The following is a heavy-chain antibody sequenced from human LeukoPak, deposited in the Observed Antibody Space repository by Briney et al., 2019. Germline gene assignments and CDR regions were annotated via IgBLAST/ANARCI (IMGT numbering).Heavy chain of an antibody. V-gene: IGHV1-2*06. Sequence: GASVKVSCKASGYTFTGYYMHWVRQAPGQGLEWMGRINPNSGGTNYAQKFQGRVTMTRDTSTSTAYMELSRLRSDDTAVYYCARGASYCTNGVCYKSYYYMDVWGKGTTVTVSS. CDR2: INPNSGGT. J-gene: IGHJ6*03. CDR3: ARGASYCTNGVCYKSYYYMDV. CDR1: GYTFTGYY. D-gene: IGHD2-8*01.